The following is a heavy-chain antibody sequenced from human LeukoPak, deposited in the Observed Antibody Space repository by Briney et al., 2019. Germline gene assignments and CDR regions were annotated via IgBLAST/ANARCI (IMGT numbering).Heavy chain of an antibody. CDR3: AKSHSVAQRGYFDY. J-gene: IGHJ4*02. CDR2: ISNSGDNT. CDR1: GFTFSTYA. Sequence: GGSLRLSCAASGFTFSTYAMSWVRQAPGKGLEWLSTISNSGDNTYFADSVKGRFIISRDNSKNTLYLQMNSLRAEDTAVYYCAKSHSVAQRGYFDYWGQGTLVTVSS. V-gene: IGHV3-23*01. D-gene: IGHD2-15*01.